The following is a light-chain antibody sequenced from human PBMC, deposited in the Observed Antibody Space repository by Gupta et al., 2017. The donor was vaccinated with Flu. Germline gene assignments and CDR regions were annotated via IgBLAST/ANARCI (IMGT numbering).Light chain of an antibody. CDR2: GAS. Sequence: EIVMTQSPVTLSVPPGERATLSCRASQSVTTNLAWYQQKPGQAPRLVIYGASTRATGVPARFSGSGSGTEFTLTISSLQSEDSAVYYCQQYNNWPPHTFGQGTKLEIK. J-gene: IGKJ2*01. V-gene: IGKV3-15*01. CDR3: QQYNNWPPHT. CDR1: QSVTTN.